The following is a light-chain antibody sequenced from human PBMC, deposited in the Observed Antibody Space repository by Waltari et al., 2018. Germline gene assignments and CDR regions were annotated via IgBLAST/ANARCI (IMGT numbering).Light chain of an antibody. CDR2: GAS. CDR3: QQYSYWPPNT. Sequence: EVVMTQSPATLSVSPGERATLSCRASQNLNRDLAWYQQRPGQAPRLLIYGASTRATDVPDRFSGSGSGTEFTLTVSSVQSEDFAVYYCQQYSYWPPNTFGQGTKLDFK. CDR1: QNLNRD. J-gene: IGKJ2*01. V-gene: IGKV3-15*01.